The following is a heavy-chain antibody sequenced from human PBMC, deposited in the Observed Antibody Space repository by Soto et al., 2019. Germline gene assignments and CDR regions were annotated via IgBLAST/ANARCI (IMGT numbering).Heavy chain of an antibody. V-gene: IGHV3-30*03. D-gene: IGHD6-19*01. CDR1: GFTFSSYG. CDR2: ISYDGSNK. CDR3: ARGHGIAVAGRLNY. J-gene: IGHJ4*02. Sequence: QVQLVESGGGVVQPGRSLRLSCAASGFTFSSYGMHWVRQAPGKGLEWVAVISYDGSNKYYEDSVKGRFTISRDNSKNTLYLQMNSLRAEDTAVYYCARGHGIAVAGRLNYWGQGTLVTVSS.